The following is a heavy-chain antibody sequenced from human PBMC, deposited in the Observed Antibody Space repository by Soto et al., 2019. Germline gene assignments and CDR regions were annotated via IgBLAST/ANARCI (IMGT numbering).Heavy chain of an antibody. D-gene: IGHD1-1*01. CDR1: GYTFTGYY. V-gene: IGHV1-2*02. CDR2: INPNSGGT. J-gene: IGHJ5*02. Sequence: GASVKVSCKASGYTFTGYYMHWVRQAPGQGLEWMGWINPNSGGTNYAQKFQGRVTMTRDTSISTAYMELSRLRSDDTAVYYCARDPGSVQLERGWFDPWGQGTLVTVSS. CDR3: ARDPGSVQLERGWFDP.